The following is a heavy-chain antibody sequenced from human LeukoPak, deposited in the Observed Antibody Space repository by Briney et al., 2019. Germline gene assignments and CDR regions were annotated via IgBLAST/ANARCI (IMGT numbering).Heavy chain of an antibody. D-gene: IGHD3-22*01. CDR3: AREGYYDSGAYSHGGCFNY. V-gene: IGHV4-39*07. J-gene: IGHJ4*02. Sequence: SETLSLTCTVSGGSISSSAYYWGWIRQPPGKGLEWIGSIYYSGSTYYNPSIKSRVTISIDTSKNQFSLKLSSVTAADTAVYYCAREGYYDSGAYSHGGCFNYWGQGALVTVSS. CDR1: GGSISSSAYY. CDR2: IYYSGST.